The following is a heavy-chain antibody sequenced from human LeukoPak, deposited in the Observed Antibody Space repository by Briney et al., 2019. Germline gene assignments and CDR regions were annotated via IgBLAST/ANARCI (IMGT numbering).Heavy chain of an antibody. CDR1: GFTFSSYS. D-gene: IGHD6-19*01. V-gene: IGHV3-21*01. CDR3: ARDVYSSGWPSFFDY. Sequence: GGSLRLSCAASGFTFSSYSMNWVRQAPGKGLEWVSSISSSSSYIYYADSVKGRSTISRDNAKNSLYLQMNSLRAEDTAVYYCARDVYSSGWPSFFDYWGQGTLVTVSS. J-gene: IGHJ4*02. CDR2: ISSSSSYI.